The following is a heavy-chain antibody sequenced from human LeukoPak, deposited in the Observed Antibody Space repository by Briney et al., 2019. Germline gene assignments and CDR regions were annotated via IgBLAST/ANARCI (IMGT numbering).Heavy chain of an antibody. J-gene: IGHJ4*02. D-gene: IGHD1-26*01. CDR3: ARDPRCKWELLGD. V-gene: IGHV1-18*01. Sequence: ASVKVSCKASGYTFTSYGFIWVSQAPGQGLEWMGWISAYNGNTNYARKLQGRVTMTTDTSTSTAYMELRSLRSDDTAVYYCARDPRCKWELLGDWGQGTLVTVSS. CDR1: GYTFTSYG. CDR2: ISAYNGNT.